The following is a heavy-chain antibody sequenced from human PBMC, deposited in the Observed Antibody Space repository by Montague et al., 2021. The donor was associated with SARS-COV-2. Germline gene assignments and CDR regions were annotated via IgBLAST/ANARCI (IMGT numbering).Heavy chain of an antibody. CDR3: ARGSGWMGNAFEI. V-gene: IGHV4-59*01. D-gene: IGHD6-19*01. Sequence: ETLSLTCTVSGGSISSYYWSWIRQPPGKGLEWIGYIYYSGSTNYNPSLKSRVTISVDTSKNQFSLKLSSVTAADTAVYYCARGSGWMGNAFEIWGQGTMVTVSS. J-gene: IGHJ3*02. CDR1: GGSISSYY. CDR2: IYYSGST.